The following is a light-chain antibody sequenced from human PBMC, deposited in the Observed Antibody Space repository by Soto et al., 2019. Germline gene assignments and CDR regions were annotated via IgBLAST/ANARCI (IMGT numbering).Light chain of an antibody. CDR3: LQYNNWPS. CDR1: QSISSN. J-gene: IGKJ1*01. V-gene: IGKV3-15*01. Sequence: EVLMTQSPATLSVSSGERATLSCRASQSISSNLAWYQQKPGQAPRLLIYGASTRPTGIPARFSGSGSGTEFTLTISSRQSEDLAVYYCLQYNNWPSFGQGTKVEI. CDR2: GAS.